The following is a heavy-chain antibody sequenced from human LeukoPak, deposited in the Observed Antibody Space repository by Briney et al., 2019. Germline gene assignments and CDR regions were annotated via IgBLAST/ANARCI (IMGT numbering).Heavy chain of an antibody. D-gene: IGHD4-23*01. V-gene: IGHV1-18*01. CDR3: ARDWVTTVVTPVALGTFDY. J-gene: IGHJ4*02. CDR2: ISAYNGNT. Sequence: ASVRVSCKASGGTFSSYAISWVRQAPGQGLEWMGWISAYNGNTNYAQKLQGRVTMTTDTSTSTAYMELRSLRSDDTAVYYCARDWVTTVVTPVALGTFDYWGQGTLVTVSS. CDR1: GGTFSSYA.